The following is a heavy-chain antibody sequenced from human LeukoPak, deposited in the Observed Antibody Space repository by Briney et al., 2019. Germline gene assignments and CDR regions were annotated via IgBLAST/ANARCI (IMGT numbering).Heavy chain of an antibody. CDR3: AGGITGTDF. V-gene: IGHV1-2*02. CDR2: INPNGGGT. CDR1: GYIFTDYY. J-gene: IGHJ4*02. Sequence: GASVKVSCKASGYIFTDYYVHWVRQAPGQGLEWMGWINPNGGGTNFAQQFQGRVTMTRDTFISTAYLDLSSLRSDDTALYYCAGGITGTDFWGQGTLVTVSS. D-gene: IGHD1-14*01.